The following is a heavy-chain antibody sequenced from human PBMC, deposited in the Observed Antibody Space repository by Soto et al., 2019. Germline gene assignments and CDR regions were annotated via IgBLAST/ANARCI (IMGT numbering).Heavy chain of an antibody. Sequence: QITLKESGPTLVKPTQTLTLTCTFSGFSLSTSGVGVGWIRQPPGKALEWLALIYWDDDKHDSPFLKSRLTIPKNTTKNQEVLTVPNMTTVDTVTYYCSYCAYSSSSYDFDYWGQGTLVTVSS. CDR1: GFSLSTSGVG. CDR2: IYWDDDK. D-gene: IGHD6-6*01. V-gene: IGHV2-5*02. J-gene: IGHJ4*02. CDR3: SYCAYSSSSYDFDY.